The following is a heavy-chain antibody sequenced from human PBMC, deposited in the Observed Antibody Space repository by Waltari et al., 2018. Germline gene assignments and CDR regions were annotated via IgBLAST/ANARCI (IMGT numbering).Heavy chain of an antibody. CDR3: ARVSQLSVFVEGFDV. CDR1: GYTFAAYY. V-gene: IGHV1-2*02. Sequence: QVQLVQSGAEVEKPGASVMVSCKASGYTFAAYYMHWVRPAPGQGLEWMGWINANSGDTTYAQKFQGRVTMTRDTSISTAYLDLSGLRSDDTVMYFCARVSQLSVFVEGFDVWGQGTMVTVSS. CDR2: INANSGDT. D-gene: IGHD1-1*01. J-gene: IGHJ3*01.